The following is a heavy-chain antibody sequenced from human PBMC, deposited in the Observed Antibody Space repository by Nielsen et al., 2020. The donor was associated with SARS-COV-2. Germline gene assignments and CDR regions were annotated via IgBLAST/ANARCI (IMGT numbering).Heavy chain of an antibody. Sequence: GESLKISCAASGFSFSDYGMHWVRQAPGKGLEWVAVISYDGSFDKYGGAVKGRFTISRDNSKNTLYLQMDNLRVEDTAVYYCSREGDSPHLDVWGQGALVTVSS. D-gene: IGHD1-26*01. CDR2: ISYDGSFD. V-gene: IGHV3-33*08. CDR3: SREGDSPHLDV. CDR1: GFSFSDYG. J-gene: IGHJ4*02.